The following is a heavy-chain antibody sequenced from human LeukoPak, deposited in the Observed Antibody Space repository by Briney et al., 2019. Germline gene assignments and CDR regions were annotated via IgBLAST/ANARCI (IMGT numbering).Heavy chain of an antibody. V-gene: IGHV1-2*02. CDR1: GYTFIGYY. J-gene: IGHJ4*02. D-gene: IGHD3-3*01. CDR2: INPNSGGT. Sequence: GASVKVSCKASGYTFIGYYMHWVRQAPGQGLEWMGWINPNSGGTNYAQKFQGRVTMTRDTSISTAYMELSRLRSDDTAVYYCARRTYYDFWSGYNFDYWGQGTLVTVSS. CDR3: ARRTYYDFWSGYNFDY.